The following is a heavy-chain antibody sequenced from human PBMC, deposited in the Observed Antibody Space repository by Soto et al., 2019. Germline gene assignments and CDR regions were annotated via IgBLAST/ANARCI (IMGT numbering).Heavy chain of an antibody. J-gene: IGHJ4*02. CDR1: RFTFGSYA. V-gene: IGHV3-30-3*01. Sequence: LRLSCAASRFTFGSYAMHWVRLAPCKGLEWVAVISYDGSNKYYADSLQCRFTISRDNSKNTLFLQINSLRPEDTAVYYCARTPQWLVPFDYWGPGTLLTVSS. D-gene: IGHD6-19*01. CDR3: ARTPQWLVPFDY. CDR2: ISYDGSNK.